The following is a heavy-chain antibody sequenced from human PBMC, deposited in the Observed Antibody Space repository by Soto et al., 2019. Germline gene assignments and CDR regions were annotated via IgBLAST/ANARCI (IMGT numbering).Heavy chain of an antibody. CDR2: IYRGGET. V-gene: IGHV3-53*01. D-gene: IGHD3-10*01. J-gene: IGHJ3*02. Sequence: EVQLVESGGGLIQPGGSLRLSCAVSGFNVSDNYMNWVRQAPGKGLEGVAVIYRGGETFYADSVKGRFTISRDNSKNTRYLQLNCLRAEDPAVYYCARGMYGSVSYYIGDAFVMWRQGTMVTVSS. CDR1: GFNVSDNY. CDR3: ARGMYGSVSYYIGDAFVM.